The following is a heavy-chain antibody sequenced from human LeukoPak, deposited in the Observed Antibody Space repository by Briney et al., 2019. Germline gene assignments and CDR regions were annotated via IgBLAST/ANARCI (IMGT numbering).Heavy chain of an antibody. CDR3: ARDRGIPYDFWSGYFDAFDI. J-gene: IGHJ3*02. D-gene: IGHD3-3*01. CDR2: ISSSSSHI. V-gene: IGHV3-21*01. Sequence: GGSLRLSCAASGFTFSSYSMNWVRQAPGKGLEWVSSISSSSSHIYYADSVKGRFTISRDNAKNSLYLQMNSLGAEDTAVYYCARDRGIPYDFWSGYFDAFDIWGQGTMVTVSS. CDR1: GFTFSSYS.